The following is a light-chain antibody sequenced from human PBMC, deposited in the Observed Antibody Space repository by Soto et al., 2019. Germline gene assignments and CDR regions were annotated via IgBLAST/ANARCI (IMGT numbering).Light chain of an antibody. CDR1: SSNVGGYNF. V-gene: IGLV2-11*01. J-gene: IGLJ1*01. Sequence: QSALTQPRSVSGSPGQSVTISCTGTSSNVGGYNFVSWYQQHPGKAPKLMIYDVTKRPSGVPDRFSGSKSGNTASLTISGLQAEDEAYYHCCSYAGSYTYVFGTGTKVTVL. CDR3: CSYAGSYTYV. CDR2: DVT.